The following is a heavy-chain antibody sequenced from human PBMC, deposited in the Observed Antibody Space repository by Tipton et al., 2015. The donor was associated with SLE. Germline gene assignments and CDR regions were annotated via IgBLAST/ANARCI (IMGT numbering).Heavy chain of an antibody. CDR3: ASSFPSPLNSYGQGTFDY. V-gene: IGHV4-61*01. D-gene: IGHD5-18*01. CDR2: HSGST. CDR1: GGSISSGSYY. J-gene: IGHJ4*02. Sequence: TLSLTCTVSGGSISSGSYYWSWIRQPPGKGLEWIGHSGSTNYNPSLKSRVTISVDTSKNQISLNLSSVTAADTAVYYCASSFPSPLNSYGQGTFDYWGQGTLVTVSS.